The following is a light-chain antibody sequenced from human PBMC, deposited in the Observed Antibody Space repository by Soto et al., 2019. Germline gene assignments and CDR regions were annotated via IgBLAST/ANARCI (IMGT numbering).Light chain of an antibody. CDR3: AAWDDSLNGCV. CDR2: SNN. Sequence: QSVLPQPPSTSGTPGQRVTISCSGSSSNIGNIAVNWYQHLPGTPPKLLFNSNNQRPSGVPDRFSGSKSGTPASQDISGVQSEDEADYYCAAWDDSLNGCVFGTGTQLTVL. CDR1: SSNIGNIA. V-gene: IGLV1-44*01. J-gene: IGLJ1*01.